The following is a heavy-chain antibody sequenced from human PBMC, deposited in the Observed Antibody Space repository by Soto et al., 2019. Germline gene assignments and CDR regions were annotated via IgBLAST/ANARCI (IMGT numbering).Heavy chain of an antibody. CDR3: VRDGTKTLRDWFDP. D-gene: IGHD1-1*01. Sequence: SETLSLTCTVSGASISGFYWSWIRKSAGKGLEWIGRIYATGTTDYNPSLKSRVMISVDTSKKQFSLKLRSVTAADTAVYYCVRDGTKTLRDWFDPWGQGISVTVSS. CDR2: IYATGTT. V-gene: IGHV4-4*07. CDR1: GASISGFY. J-gene: IGHJ5*02.